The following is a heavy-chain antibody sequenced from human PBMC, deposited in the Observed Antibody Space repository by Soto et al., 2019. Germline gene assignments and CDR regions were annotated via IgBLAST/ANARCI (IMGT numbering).Heavy chain of an antibody. J-gene: IGHJ4*02. CDR2: ISPDKVNT. Sequence: ASVKVSCKSSGYSFMNYGISWVRQAPGQGPEWVAWISPDKVNTHYAQNLQGRVTVTTDTSTSTVYMELRSLTYDDTAVYYCAITGGDCTHRVFYDYCGQGSLVTVSS. V-gene: IGHV1-18*01. D-gene: IGHD2-8*01. CDR3: AITGGDCTHRVFYDY. CDR1: GYSFMNYG.